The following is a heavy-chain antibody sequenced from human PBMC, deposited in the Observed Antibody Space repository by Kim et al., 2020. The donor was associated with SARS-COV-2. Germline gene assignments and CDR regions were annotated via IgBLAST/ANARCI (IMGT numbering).Heavy chain of an antibody. CDR2: ITWDGGST. CDR3: AKEKSRIWDY. CDR1: GFIFHEYT. V-gene: IGHV3-43*01. J-gene: IGHJ4*02. Sequence: GGSLRLSCAASGFIFHEYTMHWVRQVPGKGLEWVALITWDGGSTFYADSVKDRFTISRDNSEKSLYMQMNSLTIEDSAFYYCAKEKSRIWDYWGQGTLVTGSS. D-gene: IGHD3-3*02.